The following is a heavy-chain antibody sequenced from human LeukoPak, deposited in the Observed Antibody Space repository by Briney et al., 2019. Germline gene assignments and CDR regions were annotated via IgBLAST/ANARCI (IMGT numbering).Heavy chain of an antibody. V-gene: IGHV4-39*01. CDR1: GVSISSSSYH. Sequence: SETLSLTCTVSGVSISSSSYHWGWIRQPPGKGLEWIGNIFYTGITYYNPSLNSRVTISTDTSKDQFSLKVSSVTAADTAVYYCASRIEAPGGWFDTWGQGSLVTISS. D-gene: IGHD6-13*01. CDR2: IFYTGIT. CDR3: ASRIEAPGGWFDT. J-gene: IGHJ5*02.